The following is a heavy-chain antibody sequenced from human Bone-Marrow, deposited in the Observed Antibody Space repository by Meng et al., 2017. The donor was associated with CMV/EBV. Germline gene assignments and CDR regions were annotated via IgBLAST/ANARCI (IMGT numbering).Heavy chain of an antibody. D-gene: IGHD2-2*01. Sequence: GESLKISCAASEFISSIYAIHWVRQAPGKGLEWVAFISYDGSDKYFGDSVRGRFTISRDNSKNTVYLQMNSLRAEDTAVYYCARDGSKPLRIVVVPAGMDVWGQGTTVTVSS. V-gene: IGHV3-30*04. CDR3: ARDGSKPLRIVVVPAGMDV. CDR2: ISYDGSDK. J-gene: IGHJ6*02. CDR1: EFISSIYA.